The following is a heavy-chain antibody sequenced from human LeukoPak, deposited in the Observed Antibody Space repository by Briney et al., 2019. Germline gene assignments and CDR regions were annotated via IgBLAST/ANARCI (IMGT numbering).Heavy chain of an antibody. CDR1: GFTFSSHG. Sequence: GGTLRLSCAASGFTFSSHGMNWVRQAPGKGLEWVSGISPKGVITYYADSVKGRFTIFRDNSKGTVYLQMNSLRPEDTAVYYCAKDDAWLQYGNWGRGTLVTVSS. V-gene: IGHV3-23*01. CDR3: AKDDAWLQYGN. CDR2: ISPKGVIT. J-gene: IGHJ4*02. D-gene: IGHD5-24*01.